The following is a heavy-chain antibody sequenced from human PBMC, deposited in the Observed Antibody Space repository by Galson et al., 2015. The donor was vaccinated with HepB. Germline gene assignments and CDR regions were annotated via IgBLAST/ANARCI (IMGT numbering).Heavy chain of an antibody. Sequence: SETLSLTCTVSGGSISSSSYYWGWIRQPPGKGLEWIGSIYYSGSTYYNPSLKSRVTISVDTSKNQFSLKLSSVTAADTAVYYCARFCGSTSCYPYYFDYWGQGTLVTVSS. D-gene: IGHD2-2*01. CDR2: IYYSGST. V-gene: IGHV4-39*07. CDR3: ARFCGSTSCYPYYFDY. J-gene: IGHJ4*02. CDR1: GGSISSSSYY.